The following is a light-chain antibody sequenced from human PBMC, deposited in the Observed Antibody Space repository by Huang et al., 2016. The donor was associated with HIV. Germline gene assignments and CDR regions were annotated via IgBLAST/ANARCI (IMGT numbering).Light chain of an antibody. CDR3: QQSYSTPHT. CDR1: QSIDNF. Sequence: DIQMTQSPSSLSASIGGRVTITCRASQSIDNFLNWYQQKPWKAPKLRINAASSVQSGFPSRFSGSGSGTYFTLTISSLQPEDFAAYFCQQSYSTPHTFGQGTKLDIK. CDR2: AAS. J-gene: IGKJ2*01. V-gene: IGKV1-39*01.